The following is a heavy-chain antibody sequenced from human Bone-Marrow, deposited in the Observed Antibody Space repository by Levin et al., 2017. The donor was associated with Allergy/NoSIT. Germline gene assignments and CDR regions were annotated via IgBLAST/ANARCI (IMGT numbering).Heavy chain of an antibody. V-gene: IGHV5-51*01. CDR1: GYIFSNYF. J-gene: IGHJ3*01. CDR3: ARQGDSRGWYLDAFDV. Sequence: GESLKISCKASGYIFSNYFIGWVRQMPGKGLEWMGIIYPGDPATRYSPSFQGQVTISVDRSTNTAYLGWSSLQASDTATYDCARQGDSRGWYLDAFDVWGQGTKVTVSP. CDR2: IYPGDPAT. D-gene: IGHD6-19*01.